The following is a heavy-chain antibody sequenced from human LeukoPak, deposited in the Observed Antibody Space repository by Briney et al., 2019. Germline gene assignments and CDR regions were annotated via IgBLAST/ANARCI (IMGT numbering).Heavy chain of an antibody. J-gene: IGHJ4*02. Sequence: PGGSLRLSCAASGFTFSSYGMHWVRQAPGKGLEWVTVVSHDGSNKYYADSVKGRFTISRDNSKNTLYLQMNSLRAEDTAVYYCAKHYSSSWYYFDYWGQGTLVTVSS. V-gene: IGHV3-30*18. CDR1: GFTFSSYG. D-gene: IGHD6-13*01. CDR3: AKHYSSSWYYFDY. CDR2: VSHDGSNK.